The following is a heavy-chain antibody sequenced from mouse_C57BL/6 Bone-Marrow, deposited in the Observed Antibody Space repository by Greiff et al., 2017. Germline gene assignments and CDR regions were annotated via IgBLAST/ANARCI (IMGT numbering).Heavy chain of an antibody. V-gene: IGHV1-54*01. Sequence: QVQLQQSGAELVRPGTSVKVSCKASGYAFTNYLIEWVKQRPGQGLEWIGVINPGSGGTNYNEKFKGKATLTADKSSSTAYMQLSSLTSEDSAVYFCARDDGYPLAMDYWGQGTSVTVPS. CDR1: GYAFTNYL. CDR3: ARDDGYPLAMDY. D-gene: IGHD2-3*01. J-gene: IGHJ4*01. CDR2: INPGSGGT.